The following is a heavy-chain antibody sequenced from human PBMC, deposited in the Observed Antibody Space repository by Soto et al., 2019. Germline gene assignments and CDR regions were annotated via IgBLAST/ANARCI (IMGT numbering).Heavy chain of an antibody. CDR1: GFTFSNYA. CDR3: ARDWDYHDNTAYGTFDS. Sequence: QVQLVESGGGVVQPWRTLRLSCTASGFTFSNYAMHWVRQDPGKGLEWVAVISYTGSNKYYADSVKGRFTISRDNSMNMLYLQMNSLRTEDTAVYYCARDWDYHDNTAYGTFDSWGQGTLVTVSS. CDR2: ISYTGSNK. J-gene: IGHJ4*02. D-gene: IGHD3-22*01. V-gene: IGHV3-30-3*01.